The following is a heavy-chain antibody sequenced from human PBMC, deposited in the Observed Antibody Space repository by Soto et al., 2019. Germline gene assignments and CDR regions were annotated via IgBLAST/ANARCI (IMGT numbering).Heavy chain of an antibody. Sequence: ASVKVSCKASGYTFTSYGISWVRQAPGQGLEWMGWISAYNGNTNYAQKLQGRVTMTTDTSTSTAYMELRSLRSDDTAVYYCARDFYDFWSGYYPPGYWGQGTLVTVSS. CDR1: GYTFTSYG. D-gene: IGHD3-3*01. V-gene: IGHV1-18*01. J-gene: IGHJ4*02. CDR2: ISAYNGNT. CDR3: ARDFYDFWSGYYPPGY.